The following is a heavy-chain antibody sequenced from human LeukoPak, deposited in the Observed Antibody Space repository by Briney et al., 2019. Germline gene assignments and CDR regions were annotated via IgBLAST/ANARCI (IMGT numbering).Heavy chain of an antibody. CDR1: GGSISSYY. V-gene: IGHV4-59*08. Sequence: SETLSLTCTVSGGSISSYYWGWVRQPPGKGLEWIANVYYSGSTYYNPSLMSRVTISINTSKNQFSLKVTSVTAADTAVYYCARIPSPGWFDPWGQGTLVTVSS. CDR3: ARIPSPGWFDP. CDR2: VYYSGST. J-gene: IGHJ5*02.